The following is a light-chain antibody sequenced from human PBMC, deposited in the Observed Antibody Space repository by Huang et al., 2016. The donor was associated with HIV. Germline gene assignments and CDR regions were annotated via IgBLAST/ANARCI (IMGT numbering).Light chain of an antibody. CDR2: SIN. CDR1: PNIGTS. CDR3: QQTYFIPVT. J-gene: IGKJ3*01. V-gene: IGKV1-39*01. Sequence: DVQMTQSPSYLSASIRDRVTIPCRASPNIGTSLNWYQQKPGKTPRLLIYSINKLDSGVPSRFVGSGSGTDFTLTISSLQPEDIAIYFCQQTYFIPVTFGHGSRVDL.